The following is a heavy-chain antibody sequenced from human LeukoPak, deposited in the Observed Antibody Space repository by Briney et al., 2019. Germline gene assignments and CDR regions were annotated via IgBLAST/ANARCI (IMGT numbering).Heavy chain of an antibody. CDR1: GFTFSSYA. D-gene: IGHD5-12*01. J-gene: IGHJ4*02. CDR2: ISGSGGST. Sequence: GGSLRLSCAASGFTFSSYAMSWVRQAPGKGLEWVSAISGSGGSTYYADSVKGRFTISRDNPKNTLYLQMNSLRAEDTAMYYCARDRGVATAHFDYWGQGTLVTVSS. V-gene: IGHV3-23*01. CDR3: ARDRGVATAHFDY.